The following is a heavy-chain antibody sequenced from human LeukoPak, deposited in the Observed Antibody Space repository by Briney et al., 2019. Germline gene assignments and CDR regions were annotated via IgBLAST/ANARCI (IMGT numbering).Heavy chain of an antibody. D-gene: IGHD1-26*01. J-gene: IGHJ4*02. CDR3: AKVLVGATYYFDY. Sequence: PGGSLRLSCAASGFTFSSYAMSWVRQAAGKGLEWVSAISGSGGSTYYADSVKGRFTISRDNSKNTLYLQMISLRAEDTAVYYCAKVLVGATYYFDYWGQGTLVTVSS. CDR2: ISGSGGST. CDR1: GFTFSSYA. V-gene: IGHV3-23*01.